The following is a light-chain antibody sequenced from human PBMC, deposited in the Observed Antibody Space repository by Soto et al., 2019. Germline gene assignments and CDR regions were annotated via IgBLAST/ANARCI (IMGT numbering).Light chain of an antibody. CDR2: AAS. J-gene: IGKJ2*02. Sequence: AIQVTQSPSSLSASVGDRVTITCRATQGYRSDLGWYLQKPGKAPKLLSYAASDLQAEVPSRFSGSGSGTDFTLTISSLQAEDFATYYCLQDHDYQWTFGQGTKLEIK. CDR1: QGYRSD. V-gene: IGKV1-6*01. CDR3: LQDHDYQWT.